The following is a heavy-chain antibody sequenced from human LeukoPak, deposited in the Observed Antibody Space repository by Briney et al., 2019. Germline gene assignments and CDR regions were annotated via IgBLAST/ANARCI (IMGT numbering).Heavy chain of an antibody. J-gene: IGHJ3*02. D-gene: IGHD3-22*01. Sequence: GGSLRLSCAAAGFTFSDYYMSWIRQAPGKGLEWVSYISSSGSTIYYADSVKGRFTISRDNAKNSLYLQMNSLRAEDTAVYYCARTLLGDSSGYYYRAFDIWGQGTMVTVSS. V-gene: IGHV3-11*01. CDR3: ARTLLGDSSGYYYRAFDI. CDR1: GFTFSDYY. CDR2: ISSSGSTI.